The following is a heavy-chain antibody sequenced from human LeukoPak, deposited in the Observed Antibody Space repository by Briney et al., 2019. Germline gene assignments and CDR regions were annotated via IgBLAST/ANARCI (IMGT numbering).Heavy chain of an antibody. J-gene: IGHJ4*02. V-gene: IGHV3-33*06. D-gene: IGHD1-26*01. CDR2: VWYDGSNK. Sequence: GGSLRLSCAASGFTFSSYGMHWVRQAPGKGLEWVAVVWYDGSNKYYADSVKGRFTISRDNSKNTLYLQMNSLRAEDTAVYYCAKDAVGRHYFDYWGQGTLVTVSS. CDR3: AKDAVGRHYFDY. CDR1: GFTFSSYG.